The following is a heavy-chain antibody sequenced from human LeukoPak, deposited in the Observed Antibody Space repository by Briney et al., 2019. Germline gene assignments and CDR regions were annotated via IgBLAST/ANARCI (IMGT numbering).Heavy chain of an antibody. J-gene: IGHJ4*02. CDR3: ARDKIGGSMAGSNFDY. CDR1: GFTFSSYE. D-gene: IGHD6-19*01. Sequence: PGGSLRLSCAASGFTFSSYEMNWVRQAPGKGLEWVANIKQDGSEKNYVDSVKGRFTISRDNAKNSLYLQMNSLRAEDTAVYYCARDKIGGSMAGSNFDYWGQGTLVTVSS. CDR2: IKQDGSEK. V-gene: IGHV3-7*01.